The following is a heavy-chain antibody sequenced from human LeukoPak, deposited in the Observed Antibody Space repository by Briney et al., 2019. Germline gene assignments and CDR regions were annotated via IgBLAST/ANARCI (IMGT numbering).Heavy chain of an antibody. CDR2: INNDGSNT. CDR3: ARDTNIVPTSDASDI. J-gene: IGHJ3*02. CDR1: GFPFSSYW. V-gene: IGHV3-74*01. Sequence: PGGSLRLSCAASGFPFSSYWMHWVRQVPGKGLVWVSRINNDGSNTRYADSVKGRFTISRDNAKNTLYLQMNSLRAEDTAVYYCARDTNIVPTSDASDIWGQGTMVTVSS. D-gene: IGHD5-12*01.